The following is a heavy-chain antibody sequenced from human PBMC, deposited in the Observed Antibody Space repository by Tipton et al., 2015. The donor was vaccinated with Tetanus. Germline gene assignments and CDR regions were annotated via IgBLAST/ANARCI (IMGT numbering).Heavy chain of an antibody. CDR2: ISTTSNTI. CDR1: GFTLRTYS. CDR3: ARDDGYNSGYGH. J-gene: IGHJ4*02. D-gene: IGHD5-18*01. V-gene: IGHV3-48*04. Sequence: SLRLSCAASGFTLRTYSMNWVRQAPGKGLEWISYISTTSNTIFYADSVKGRFTISRDNSNQSAYLEMNSLRADDTALYYCARDDGYNSGYGHWGQGTLVTVSS.